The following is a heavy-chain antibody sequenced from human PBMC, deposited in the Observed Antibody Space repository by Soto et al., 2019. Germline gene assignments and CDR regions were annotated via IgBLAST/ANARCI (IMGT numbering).Heavy chain of an antibody. J-gene: IGHJ4*02. D-gene: IGHD2-2*01. V-gene: IGHV3-30-3*01. CDR2: ISYDGSNK. Sequence: QVQLVESGGGVVQPGRSLRLSCAASGFTFSSYAMHWVRQAPGKGLEWVAVISYDGSNKYYADSVKGRFTISRDNSKNTLYLQMNSLRAEDTAVYYCARDALVVPDATYGGHAYLGQGTLVTVSS. CDR1: GFTFSSYA. CDR3: ARDALVVPDATYGGHAY.